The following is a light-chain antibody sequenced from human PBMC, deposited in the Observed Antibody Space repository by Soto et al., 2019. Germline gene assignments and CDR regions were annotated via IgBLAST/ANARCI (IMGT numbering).Light chain of an antibody. Sequence: QSVLTQPASVSGSPGQSITISCTGTSSDVGGYNYVSWYQQHPGKAPKLMIYEVSNRPSGVSNRFSGSKSGNTASLTISGLQADDEAEYYCSSYASSDTLYVFGTGTKVTGL. V-gene: IGLV2-14*01. CDR2: EVS. CDR1: SSDVGGYNY. J-gene: IGLJ1*01. CDR3: SSYASSDTLYV.